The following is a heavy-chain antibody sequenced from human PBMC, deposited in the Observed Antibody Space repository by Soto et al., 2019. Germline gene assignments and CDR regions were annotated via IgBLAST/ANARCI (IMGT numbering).Heavy chain of an antibody. Sequence: PGGSLRLSCAASGFSLTYPMRWVRQGPGKGLEWVSAISGSADNTYYADSVKGRFSISRDRSKNTLYLQMNSLRAEDTAVYYCAKWEPVAARGGFDCWGQGTLVTVSS. CDR3: AKWEPVAARGGFDC. CDR2: ISGSADNT. J-gene: IGHJ4*02. V-gene: IGHV3-23*01. CDR1: GFSLTYP. D-gene: IGHD6-19*01.